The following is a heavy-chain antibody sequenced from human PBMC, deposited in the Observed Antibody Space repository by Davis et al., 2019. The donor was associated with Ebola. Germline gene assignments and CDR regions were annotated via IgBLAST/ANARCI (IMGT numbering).Heavy chain of an antibody. CDR2: IIPIFGTA. CDR1: GGTFSSYA. Sequence: AASVKVSCKASGGTFSSYAISWVRQAPGQGLEWIGGIIPIFGTANYAQKFQGRVTITADESTSTAYMELSSLRSEDTAVYYCARWDPGSYHNWFDPWGQGTLVTVSS. CDR3: ARWDPGSYHNWFDP. V-gene: IGHV1-69*13. J-gene: IGHJ5*02. D-gene: IGHD3-16*02.